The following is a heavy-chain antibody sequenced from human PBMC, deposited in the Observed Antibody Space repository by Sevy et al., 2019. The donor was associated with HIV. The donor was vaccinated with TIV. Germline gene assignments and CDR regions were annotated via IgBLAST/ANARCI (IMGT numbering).Heavy chain of an antibody. D-gene: IGHD6-13*01. CDR1: GFTFSDYY. Sequence: GGSLRLSCAASGFTFSDYYMSWIRQAPGKGLEWVSYISSSGSTIYYADSVKGRFTISRDNAKNSLYLQMNSLRAEDTTVYYCASLDGSSWYGGTYGMDVWGQGTTVTVSS. CDR3: ASLDGSSWYGGTYGMDV. CDR2: ISSSGSTI. V-gene: IGHV3-11*01. J-gene: IGHJ6*02.